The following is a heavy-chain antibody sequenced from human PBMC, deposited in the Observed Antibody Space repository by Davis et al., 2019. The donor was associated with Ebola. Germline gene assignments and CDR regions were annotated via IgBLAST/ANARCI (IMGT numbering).Heavy chain of an antibody. D-gene: IGHD5-12*01. Sequence: ASVKVSCKASGYTFTSYVINWVRQATGQGLEWMGWMNPNSGNTGYAQKFQGRVTMTRNTSISTAYMELSSLRSEDTAVYYCARGLWGYSGYDYYYYGMDVWGQGTTVTVSS. CDR1: GYTFTSYV. CDR3: ARGLWGYSGYDYYYYGMDV. CDR2: MNPNSGNT. J-gene: IGHJ6*02. V-gene: IGHV1-8*01.